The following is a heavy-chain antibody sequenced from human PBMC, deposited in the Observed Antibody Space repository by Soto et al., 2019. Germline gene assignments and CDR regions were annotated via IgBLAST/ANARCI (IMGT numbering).Heavy chain of an antibody. CDR1: GGSISSGGYY. J-gene: IGHJ6*02. D-gene: IGHD5-18*01. CDR3: ERIATAMGPGYYGMDV. Sequence: PSETLSLTCTVSGGSISSGGYYWSWIRQHPGKGLEWIGYIYYSGSTYYNPSLKSRVTISVDTSKNQFSLKLSSVTAADTAVYYCERIATAMGPGYYGMDVWGQGTTVTVSS. V-gene: IGHV4-31*03. CDR2: IYYSGST.